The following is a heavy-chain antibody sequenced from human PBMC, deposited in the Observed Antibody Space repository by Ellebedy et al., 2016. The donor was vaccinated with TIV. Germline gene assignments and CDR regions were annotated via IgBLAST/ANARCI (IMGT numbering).Heavy chain of an antibody. J-gene: IGHJ5*02. CDR3: TKASNSNSSGSNGFDP. CDR1: GFTFGDYA. D-gene: IGHD2-2*01. CDR2: IGCCGPST. Sequence: ESLKISCAASGFTFGDYAMTWLRQAPGKVLEFVSAIGCCGPSTYYADSVKGRFTISRDDSKNTLYLQMNSLRVDDTAVYYCTKASNSNSSGSNGFDPWGQGALVTVSS. V-gene: IGHV3-23*01.